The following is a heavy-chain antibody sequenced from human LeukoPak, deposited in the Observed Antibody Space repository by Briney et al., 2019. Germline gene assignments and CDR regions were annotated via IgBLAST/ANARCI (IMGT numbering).Heavy chain of an antibody. D-gene: IGHD2-2*01. CDR2: IHYSGST. J-gene: IGHJ5*02. CDR3: ARTTEDCSSTSCYQYWFDP. V-gene: IGHV4-61*05. CDR1: GGSISRSSYY. Sequence: SETLSLTCTVSGGSISRSSYYWGWIRQPPGKGLEWIGYIHYSGSTSYNPSLKSRVTISVDTSKNQISLKVRSVTVADTAVYYCARTTEDCSSTSCYQYWFDPWGQGTLVTVSS.